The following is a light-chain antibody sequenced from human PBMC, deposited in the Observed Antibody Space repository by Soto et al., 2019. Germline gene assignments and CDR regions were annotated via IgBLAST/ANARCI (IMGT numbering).Light chain of an antibody. CDR3: RHFNNRPTFT. Sequence: DIQMTQSPSSLSASVGARVSITCQASQDIGTSLSWFQHKPGRGPKILIYGASYLETGCPSRCRGSGSETDFTITITSRHPEDIATYYCRHFNNRPTFTVGHGTIVHIK. J-gene: IGKJ3*01. V-gene: IGKV1-33*01. CDR2: GAS. CDR1: QDIGTS.